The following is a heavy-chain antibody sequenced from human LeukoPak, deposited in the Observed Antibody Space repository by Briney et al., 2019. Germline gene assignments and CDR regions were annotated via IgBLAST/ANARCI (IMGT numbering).Heavy chain of an antibody. V-gene: IGHV3-48*01. CDR2: IGIDSGNT. J-gene: IGHJ4*02. Sequence: GGSLRLSCTASGFPFIEYSMTWVRQAPGKGLEWISYIGIDSGNTKYADSVRGRFTISADKAKNSLYLQMNSLRVEDTAVYYCARDHNYAFDNWGQGTLVSVAS. CDR1: GFPFIEYS. D-gene: IGHD1-1*01. CDR3: ARDHNYAFDN.